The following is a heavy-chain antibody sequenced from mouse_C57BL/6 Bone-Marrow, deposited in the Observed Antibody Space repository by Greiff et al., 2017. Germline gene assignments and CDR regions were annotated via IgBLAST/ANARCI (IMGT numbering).Heavy chain of an antibody. CDR2: IYPGDGDT. CDR1: GYAFSSSW. J-gene: IGHJ1*03. CDR3: ASPLITTVVDWYFGV. V-gene: IGHV1-82*01. Sequence: QVQLKESGPELVKPGASVKISCKASGYAFSSSWMNWVKQRPGKGLEWIGRIYPGDGDTNYNGKFKGKATLTADKSSSTAYMQLSSLTSEDSAVYFCASPLITTVVDWYFGVWGTGTTVTVSS. D-gene: IGHD1-1*01.